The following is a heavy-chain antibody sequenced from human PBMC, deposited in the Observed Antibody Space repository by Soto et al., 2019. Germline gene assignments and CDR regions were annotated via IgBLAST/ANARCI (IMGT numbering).Heavy chain of an antibody. V-gene: IGHV1-18*01. D-gene: IGHD3-22*01. J-gene: IGHJ4*02. Sequence: QVQLVQSGCEVKQPGASVRVSCKATGYTFINSAIAWVRQAPGQGIEWMGWISPYNGNTNYAQRVQGRVPITTDTSTSTDYMEIRSLRSDDTAVYYCARDQSSVVFDYWGQGTLVTVST. CDR2: ISPYNGNT. CDR3: ARDQSSVVFDY. CDR1: GYTFINSA.